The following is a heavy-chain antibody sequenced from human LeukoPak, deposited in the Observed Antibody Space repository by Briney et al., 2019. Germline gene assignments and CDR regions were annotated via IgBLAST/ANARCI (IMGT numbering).Heavy chain of an antibody. J-gene: IGHJ4*02. CDR1: GGSFSGYY. D-gene: IGHD6-13*01. CDR3: ARHLQQLEYLTLDY. Sequence: SETLSLTCAVYGGSFSGYYWGWLRQPPGKGLEWIGSIYHSGSTYNNPSRKSRITISVDTSKNQFSLKLSSVTAADTAVYYRARHLQQLEYLTLDYWGQGTLVTVSS. CDR2: IYHSGST. V-gene: IGHV4-34*01.